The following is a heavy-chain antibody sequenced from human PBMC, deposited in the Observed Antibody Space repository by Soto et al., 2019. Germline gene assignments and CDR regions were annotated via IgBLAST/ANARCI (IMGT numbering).Heavy chain of an antibody. CDR1: GFIFSRYS. Sequence: EVHLVESGGGLVQPGGSLRLSCAASGFIFSRYSMNWVRQAPGKGLEWISYISITSSNIYYADDVKGRFTIARDNDNNSLYLQMNDLRAEDTAVYYCARDQLVRGEVGFDPWGQGTLVTVYS. J-gene: IGHJ5*02. V-gene: IGHV3-48*01. CDR2: ISITSSNI. D-gene: IGHD3-10*01. CDR3: ARDQLVRGEVGFDP.